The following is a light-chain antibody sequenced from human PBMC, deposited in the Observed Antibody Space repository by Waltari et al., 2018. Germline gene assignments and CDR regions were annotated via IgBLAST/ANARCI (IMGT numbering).Light chain of an antibody. V-gene: IGKV1-5*03. CDR3: QQYNPSSPWT. CDR1: QSVSSW. J-gene: IGKJ1*01. Sequence: DIHMTQSPSTLSASVGDRVPITCRATQSVSSWLAWYQQKPNKAPKLLIYNASTLETGVPSRFSGSGSGTEFSLTIDSLQPEDFATYYCQQYNPSSPWTFGQGTKV. CDR2: NAS.